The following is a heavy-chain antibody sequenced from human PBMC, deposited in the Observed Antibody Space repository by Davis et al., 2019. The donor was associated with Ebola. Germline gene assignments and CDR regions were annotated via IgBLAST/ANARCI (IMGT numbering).Heavy chain of an antibody. D-gene: IGHD2-15*01. Sequence: GESLKISCVGSEFSFSTYSMNWVRQAPGKGLEWVSFISSSSSTIYYGDSVKGRFTISRDNAKNSLYLQMNSLRDDDTAIYYCARARGGWSPPDYWGPGTLVTVSS. J-gene: IGHJ4*02. CDR2: ISSSSSTI. CDR1: EFSFSTYS. V-gene: IGHV3-48*02. CDR3: ARARGGWSPPDY.